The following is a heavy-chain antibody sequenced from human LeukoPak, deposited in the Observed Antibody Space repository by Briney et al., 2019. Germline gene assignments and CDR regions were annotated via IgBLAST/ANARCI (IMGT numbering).Heavy chain of an antibody. D-gene: IGHD2-2*01. CDR2: ISSSSSYI. CDR3: ARVLHCSSTSCGWGYYYYGMDV. CDR1: GFTFSSYS. Sequence: GRSMRLSCAASGFTFSSYSMNWVRQAPRKGLEWVSSISSSSSYIYYADSVKGRFTISRDNAKSSLYLQMNSLRAEDTAVCYCARVLHCSSTSCGWGYYYYGMDVWGQGTTVTVSS. J-gene: IGHJ6*02. V-gene: IGHV3-21*01.